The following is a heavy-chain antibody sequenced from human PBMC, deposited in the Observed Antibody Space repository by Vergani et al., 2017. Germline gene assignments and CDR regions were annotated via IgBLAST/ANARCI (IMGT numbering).Heavy chain of an antibody. CDR3: AKQYFVSGNYLFDY. V-gene: IGHV3-21*04. D-gene: IGHD3-10*01. CDR1: GFTFSSYS. CDR2: ISSDGIYM. J-gene: IGHJ4*02. Sequence: EVQLVESGGGLVKPGGSLRLSCAASGFTFSSYSMTWVRQAPGKGLEWVSSISSDGIYMYYADSVKGRFTISRDDAKNLLSLQMNNLRTEDTAIYYCAKQYFVSGNYLFDYWGQGTLVTVSS.